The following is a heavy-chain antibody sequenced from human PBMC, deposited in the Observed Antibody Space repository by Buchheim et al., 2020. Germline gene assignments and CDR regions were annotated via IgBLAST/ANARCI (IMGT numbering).Heavy chain of an antibody. V-gene: IGHV4-39*01. Sequence: QLQLQESGPGLVKPSETLSLTCTVSGGSISSSSYYWGWIRQPPGKGLEWIGSIYYSGSTYYNPSLKSRVTISVDTSKNQFSLKLSSVTAADTAVYYCASGVYYYDSSGYDPPFDYWGQGTL. D-gene: IGHD3-22*01. CDR1: GGSISSSSYY. CDR3: ASGVYYYDSSGYDPPFDY. J-gene: IGHJ4*02. CDR2: IYYSGST.